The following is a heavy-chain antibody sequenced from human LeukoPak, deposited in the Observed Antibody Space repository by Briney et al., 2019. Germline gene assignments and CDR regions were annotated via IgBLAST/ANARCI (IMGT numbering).Heavy chain of an antibody. CDR1: GGSISNYY. J-gene: IGHJ4*02. CDR2: IYYGGST. D-gene: IGHD6-6*01. CDR3: ARVDPDSSSTLEVFDY. Sequence: SETLSLTCTVSGGSISNYYWSWVRQSPAKGLEWIGYIYYGGSTNYNPSLKSRVTISEDTSQNQFSLKLSSVTAADTAVYYCARVDPDSSSTLEVFDYWGQGTLVTVSS. V-gene: IGHV4-59*13.